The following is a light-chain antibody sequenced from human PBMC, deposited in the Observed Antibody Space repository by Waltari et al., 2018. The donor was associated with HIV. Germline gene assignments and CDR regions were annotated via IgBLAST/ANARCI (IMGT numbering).Light chain of an antibody. V-gene: IGLV2-11*02. J-gene: IGLJ1*01. Sequence: QAALTQPRSVAGAPGPAVTISCIGNRSDGGGYGFFSWYQQQPGKAPQLMIYDVGKRPSGVPARFSGSKSGNTASLTISGLQAEDEADYFCCSYAGNFFVFGTGTQVSVL. CDR3: CSYAGNFFV. CDR1: RSDGGGYGF. CDR2: DVG.